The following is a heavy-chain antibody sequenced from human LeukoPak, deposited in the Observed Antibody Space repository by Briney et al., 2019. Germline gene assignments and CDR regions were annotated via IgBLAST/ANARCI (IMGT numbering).Heavy chain of an antibody. CDR3: ARIFDS. Sequence: KPSETLSLACSVSGYSVSSSDYYWGWIRQSPGTGLEWIGDVFYSGKTNYNPSLRSRVTISIDTSRNQFSLRLTSVTAADTAVYYCARIFDSWGQGTLVTVSS. CDR2: VFYSGKT. V-gene: IGHV4-39*07. J-gene: IGHJ4*02. CDR1: GYSVSSSDYY.